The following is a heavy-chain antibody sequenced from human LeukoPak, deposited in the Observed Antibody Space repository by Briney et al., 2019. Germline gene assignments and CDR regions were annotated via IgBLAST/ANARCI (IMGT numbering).Heavy chain of an antibody. CDR3: VRAGRVATED. J-gene: IGHJ4*02. Sequence: GGSLRLSCAASGFTFSSYWVSWVRQAPGKGLEWVANIKQDGSEKYYVDSVKGRFTISRDNAKNSLYLQMNSLRAEDTAIYYCVRAGRVATEDWGQGTLATVSS. CDR2: IKQDGSEK. D-gene: IGHD6-13*01. V-gene: IGHV3-7*01. CDR1: GFTFSSYW.